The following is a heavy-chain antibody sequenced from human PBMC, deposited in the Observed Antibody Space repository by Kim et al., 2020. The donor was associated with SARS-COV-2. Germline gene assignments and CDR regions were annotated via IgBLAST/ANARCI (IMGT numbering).Heavy chain of an antibody. V-gene: IGHV3-7*01. J-gene: IGHJ5*02. CDR2: SEK. CDR3: ARLRGLDP. Sequence: SEKHYVDAVKGRFTISRDNAKNCLYLQMNSLSAEDTAVYYCARLRGLDPWGQGTPVTVSS. D-gene: IGHD3-10*01.